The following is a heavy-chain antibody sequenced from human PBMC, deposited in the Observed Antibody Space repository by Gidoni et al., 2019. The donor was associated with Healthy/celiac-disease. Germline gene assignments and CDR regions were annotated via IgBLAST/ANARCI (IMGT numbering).Heavy chain of an antibody. D-gene: IGHD3-10*01. J-gene: IGHJ4*02. CDR1: GFTFSSYG. CDR2: ISYDGSNK. Sequence: QVQLVESGGGVVQPGRSLRLSCAASGFTFSSYGLHWVRQAPGKGLEWVAVISYDGSNKYYADSVKGRFTISRDNSKNTLYLQMNSLRAEDTAVYYCAKDGLLLWFGEYLSGYFDYWGQGTLVTVSS. CDR3: AKDGLLLWFGEYLSGYFDY. V-gene: IGHV3-30*18.